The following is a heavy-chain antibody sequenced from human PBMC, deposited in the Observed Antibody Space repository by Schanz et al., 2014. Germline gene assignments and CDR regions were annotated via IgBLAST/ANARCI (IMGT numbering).Heavy chain of an antibody. J-gene: IGHJ4*02. V-gene: IGHV1-18*01. CDR1: GYTFTTYA. D-gene: IGHD3-3*01. CDR3: ARSAGRDFWSGYYTRFDY. Sequence: QVQLVQSGAEVKKPGASVRVSCKASGYTFTTYAMSWVRQAPGQGLEWMGWISVYTGNTKYGQKVQGRVTMTTDTSTSTVYMELRSLRSDDTAVYYCARSAGRDFWSGYYTRFDYWGQGTLVTVSS. CDR2: ISVYTGNT.